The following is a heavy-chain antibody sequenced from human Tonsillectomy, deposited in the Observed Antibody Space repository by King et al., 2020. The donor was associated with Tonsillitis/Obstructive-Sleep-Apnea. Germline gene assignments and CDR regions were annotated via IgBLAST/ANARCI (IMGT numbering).Heavy chain of an antibody. D-gene: IGHD3-3*01. V-gene: IGHV3-23*04. J-gene: IGHJ4*02. CDR1: GVTFSNYA. Sequence: VQLVESGGGLVQPGGSLRLSCAASGVTFSNYAMTWVRQAPGKGLEWVSGISGGGGNIFFADSVKGRFTISRDNSKNTLYLQMNSLRAEDTAVYYCAKGTIFGVAAYFDYWGQGTLVTVSS. CDR2: ISGGGGNI. CDR3: AKGTIFGVAAYFDY.